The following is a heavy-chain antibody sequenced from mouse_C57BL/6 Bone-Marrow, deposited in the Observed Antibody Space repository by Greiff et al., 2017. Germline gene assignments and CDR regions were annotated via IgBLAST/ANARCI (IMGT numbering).Heavy chain of an antibody. D-gene: IGHD2-5*01. CDR3: ARKEAYYSNYDYAMDY. CDR2: IHPISGST. V-gene: IGHV1-64*01. J-gene: IGHJ4*01. CDR1: GYTFTSYW. Sequence: VQLQQPGAELVKPGASVKLSCKASGYTFTSYWMTWVKQRPGQGLEWIGVIHPISGSTNYNEKLKRKATLTVDKSSSTAYMQFSSLTYEDSAVYYCARKEAYYSNYDYAMDYWGRGPSVTVSS.